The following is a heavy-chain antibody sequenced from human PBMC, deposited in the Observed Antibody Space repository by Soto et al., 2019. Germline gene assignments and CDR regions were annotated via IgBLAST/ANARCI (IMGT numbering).Heavy chain of an antibody. CDR2: ISTDKGKT. J-gene: IGHJ4*02. CDR3: ATRSPAFDY. V-gene: IGHV1-18*01. Sequence: ASVKVSCKTSGYTFTSYGIGWVRQAPGQGLEWMGWISTDKGKTSYAQKYQGRVTMTTDTSTSTGYLEQRSLRTDDTAVYYCATRSPAFDYWGQGTLVTVSS. CDR1: GYTFTSYG.